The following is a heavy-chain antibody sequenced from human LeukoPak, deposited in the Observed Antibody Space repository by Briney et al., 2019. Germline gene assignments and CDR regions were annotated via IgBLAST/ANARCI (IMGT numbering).Heavy chain of an antibody. Sequence: GGSLRLSCAASGFTFTSYWMSWVRQAPGEGLEWMANIKQDGSEKYYVDSVKGRFTISRDNAKNSLYLQMNSLRAEDTAVYYCARLIAVAGTPRFGDYWGQGTLVTVSS. D-gene: IGHD6-19*01. CDR2: IKQDGSEK. CDR3: ARLIAVAGTPRFGDY. V-gene: IGHV3-7*01. CDR1: GFTFTSYW. J-gene: IGHJ4*02.